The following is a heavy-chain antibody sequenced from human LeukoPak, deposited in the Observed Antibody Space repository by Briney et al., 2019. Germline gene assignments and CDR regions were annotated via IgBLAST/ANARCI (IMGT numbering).Heavy chain of an antibody. CDR3: ARALAVAGTAPDY. CDR1: GYTFTGYY. D-gene: IGHD6-19*01. CDR2: INPNSGGT. V-gene: IGHV1-2*02. Sequence: GASVKVSCKASGYTFTGYYMHWVRQAPGQGLEWMGWINPNSGGTNYAQKFQGRVTMTRDTSISTAYMELSRLRSDDTAVYYCARALAVAGTAPDYWGQGTLVTVSS. J-gene: IGHJ4*02.